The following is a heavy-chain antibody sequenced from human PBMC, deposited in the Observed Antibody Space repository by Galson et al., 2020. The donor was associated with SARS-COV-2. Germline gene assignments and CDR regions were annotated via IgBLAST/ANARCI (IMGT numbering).Heavy chain of an antibody. CDR3: AHVGQYSSSWPPPDY. D-gene: IGHD6-13*01. Sequence: SGPTLVKPTQTPTLPCTFTEFSLSTSGVGVGWIRQTPGKALEWLALIYWDDDKRYSPSLKTRVTITKDTSKNQVVLTMTNMDPVDTATYFCAHVGQYSSSWPPPDYWGQGTLVTVSS. V-gene: IGHV2-5*02. J-gene: IGHJ4*02. CDR1: EFSLSTSGVG. CDR2: IYWDDDK.